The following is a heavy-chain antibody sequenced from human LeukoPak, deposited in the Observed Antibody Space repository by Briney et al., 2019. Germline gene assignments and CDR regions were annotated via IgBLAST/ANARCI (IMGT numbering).Heavy chain of an antibody. CDR2: IYYSGST. V-gene: IGHV4-31*03. Sequence: SQTLSLTCTVSGGSIGSGGYYWSWIRQRPGKGLEWIGYIYYSGSTYYNPSLKSRVTISVDTSKNQFSLKLSSVTAADTAVYYCASSFGGSYQDAFDIWGQGTMVTVSS. CDR1: GGSIGSGGYY. D-gene: IGHD2-15*01. CDR3: ASSFGGSYQDAFDI. J-gene: IGHJ3*02.